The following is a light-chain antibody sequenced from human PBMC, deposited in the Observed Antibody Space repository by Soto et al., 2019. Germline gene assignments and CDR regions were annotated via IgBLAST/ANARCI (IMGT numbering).Light chain of an antibody. CDR2: GNI. V-gene: IGLV1-40*01. CDR1: SSNIGAGYD. CDR3: QSYDSTLSASYV. J-gene: IGLJ1*01. Sequence: QPALTQPASLSGAPGQRVTISCTGSSSNIGAGYDVHWYQQRPGTAPKLLIFGNINRPSGVPDRFSGSKSGTSASLAITGLQAEDEGDYYCQSYDSTLSASYVFGTGTKVTVL.